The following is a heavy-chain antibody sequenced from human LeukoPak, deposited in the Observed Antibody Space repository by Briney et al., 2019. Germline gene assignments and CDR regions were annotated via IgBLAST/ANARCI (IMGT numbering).Heavy chain of an antibody. CDR1: GGSISSSSYY. V-gene: IGHV4-39*07. D-gene: IGHD2-2*01. J-gene: IGHJ4*02. Sequence: SETLSLTCTVSGGSISSSSYYWGWIRQPPGKGLEWIGSIYYSGSTYYNPSLKSRVTISVDTSKNQFSLKLSSVTAADTAVYYCARVPRGDIVVVPAAYVVYWGQGTLVTVSS. CDR2: IYYSGST. CDR3: ARVPRGDIVVVPAAYVVY.